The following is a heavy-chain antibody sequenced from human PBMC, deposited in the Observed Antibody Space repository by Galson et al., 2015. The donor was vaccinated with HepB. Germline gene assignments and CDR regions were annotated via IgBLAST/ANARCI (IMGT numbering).Heavy chain of an antibody. CDR3: ARATSSLRYSSSWDAFDI. Sequence: SVKVSCKASGYTFTSYAMNWVRQAPGQGLEWMGWINTNTGNPTYAQGFTGRFVFSLDTSVSTAYLQISSLKAEDTAVYHCARATSSLRYSSSWDAFDIWGQGTMVTVSS. V-gene: IGHV7-4-1*02. CDR1: GYTFTSYA. J-gene: IGHJ3*02. CDR2: INTNTGNP. D-gene: IGHD6-13*01.